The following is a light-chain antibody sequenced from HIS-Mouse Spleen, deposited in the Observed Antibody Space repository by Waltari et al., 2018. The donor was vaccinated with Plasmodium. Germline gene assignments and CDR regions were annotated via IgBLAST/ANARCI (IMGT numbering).Light chain of an antibody. Sequence: SYELTQPPSGAVSPGQTARITCSGDALPKTYSYWYPQKSGQAPLLVIYADSKRPSGIPERFSGYSSGTMATLTISGAQVEDEADYYCYSTDSSGNHRVFGGGTKLTVL. J-gene: IGLJ3*02. V-gene: IGLV3-10*01. CDR1: ALPKTY. CDR2: ADS. CDR3: YSTDSSGNHRV.